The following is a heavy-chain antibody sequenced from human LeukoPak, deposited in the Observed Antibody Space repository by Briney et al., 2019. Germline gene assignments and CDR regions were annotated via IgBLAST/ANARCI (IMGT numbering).Heavy chain of an antibody. D-gene: IGHD6-13*01. Sequence: GGSLRLSCAASGFTFSRYSMNWVRQAPGKGLEWVSYISTGSNTIYYADSVKGRLTISRDNAKNSLYLQMNSLRAEDTAVYYCARDVTGAGYWYFDLWGRGTLVTVSS. CDR2: ISTGSNTI. CDR3: ARDVTGAGYWYFDL. CDR1: GFTFSRYS. V-gene: IGHV3-48*04. J-gene: IGHJ2*01.